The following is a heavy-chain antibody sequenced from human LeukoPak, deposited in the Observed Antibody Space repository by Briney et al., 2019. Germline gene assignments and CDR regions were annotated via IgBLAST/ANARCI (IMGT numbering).Heavy chain of an antibody. CDR1: RFTFTSFA. V-gene: IGHV3-23*01. J-gene: IGHJ4*02. Sequence: GSLRLSCAVSRFTFTSFAMRRFLQAPGKGLEWVSSISGNGVGTYYADSVKGRFTISRDNSKNSLNLQMNSLRVEDTAVYYCAERGISSYHFDSWGQGTLVTVSS. D-gene: IGHD3-3*02. CDR2: ISGNGVGT. CDR3: AERGISSYHFDS.